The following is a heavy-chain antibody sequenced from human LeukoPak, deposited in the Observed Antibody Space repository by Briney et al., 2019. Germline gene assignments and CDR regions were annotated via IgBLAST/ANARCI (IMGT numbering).Heavy chain of an antibody. V-gene: IGHV4-59*01. CDR3: ARMGYSSSSFDY. CDR2: IYYSGST. J-gene: IGHJ4*02. Sequence: LETLSLTCTVSGGSISSYYWSWIRQPPGKGLEWIGYIYYSGSTNYNPSLKSRVTISVDTSKNQFSLKLSSVTAADTAVYYCARMGYSSSSFDYWGQGTLVTVSS. D-gene: IGHD6-6*01. CDR1: GGSISSYY.